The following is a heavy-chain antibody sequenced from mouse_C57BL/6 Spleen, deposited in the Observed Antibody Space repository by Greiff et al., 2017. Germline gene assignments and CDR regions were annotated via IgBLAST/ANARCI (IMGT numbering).Heavy chain of an antibody. Sequence: QVQLQQPGAELVKPGASVKMSCKASGYTFTSYWITWVKQRPGQGLEWIGDIYPGSGSTNYNEKFKSKATLTADTSSSTAYMQLSSLTSEDSAVYYCAQVYFDYWGQGTTLTVSS. CDR3: AQVYFDY. J-gene: IGHJ2*01. CDR1: GYTFTSYW. CDR2: IYPGSGST. V-gene: IGHV1-55*01. D-gene: IGHD3-2*02.